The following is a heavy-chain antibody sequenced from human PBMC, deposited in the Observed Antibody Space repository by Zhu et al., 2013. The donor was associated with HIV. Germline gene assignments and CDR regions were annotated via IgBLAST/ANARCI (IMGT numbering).Heavy chain of an antibody. J-gene: IGHJ5*02. CDR1: GFIFSDYS. CDR2: ISSSSNII. CDR3: ARDRGVRGLVRP. V-gene: IGHV3-48*04. D-gene: IGHD2-8*01. Sequence: EVQLLESGGGLVQPGGSLRLSCAASGFIFSDYSMHWVRQAPGKGLEWISYISSSSNIIYYADSVKGRFTISRDNAKNFLYLQLNSLRVEDTAVYYCARDRGVRGLVRPWGQGTLVTVSS.